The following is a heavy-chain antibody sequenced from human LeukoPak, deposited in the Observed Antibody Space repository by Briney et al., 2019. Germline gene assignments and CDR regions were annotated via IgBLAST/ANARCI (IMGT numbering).Heavy chain of an antibody. D-gene: IGHD4-17*01. J-gene: IGHJ6*03. CDR1: GFTFSSYG. CDR2: IWYDGSNK. CDR3: AKASTTPAYYYYMDV. Sequence: PGRSLRLSCAASGFTFSSYGMHWVRQAPGKGLEWVAVIWYDGSNKYYADSVKGRFTISRDNSKNTLYLQMNSLRAEDTAVYYCAKASTTPAYYYYMDVWGKGTMVTVSS. V-gene: IGHV3-33*06.